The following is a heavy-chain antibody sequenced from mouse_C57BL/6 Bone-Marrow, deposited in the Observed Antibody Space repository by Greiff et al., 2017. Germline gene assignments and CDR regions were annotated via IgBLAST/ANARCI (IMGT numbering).Heavy chain of an antibody. Sequence: QVQLQQPGAELVMPGASVKLSCKASGYTFTSYWMHWVKQRPGQGLEWIGEIDPSDSYTNYNQKFKGKSTLTVDKSSSTAYMQLSSLTTEGSAIYYCAGWGYAMDYWGQGTSVTVSS. CDR2: IDPSDSYT. V-gene: IGHV1-69*01. CDR3: AGWGYAMDY. J-gene: IGHJ4*01. CDR1: GYTFTSYW.